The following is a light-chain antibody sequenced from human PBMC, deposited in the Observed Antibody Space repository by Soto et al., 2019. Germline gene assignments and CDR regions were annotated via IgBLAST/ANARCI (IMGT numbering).Light chain of an antibody. CDR1: QTIASN. CDR2: GAS. J-gene: IGKJ2*01. CDR3: QQYHNWPPQYT. V-gene: IGKV3-15*01. Sequence: EIVMTQSPVSLSVSPGERATLSCRASQTIASNVAWYQRKPGQAPRLLIHGASTRATGVPARFSGSGSGTEFTLTISSLQSEDFAVYYCQQYHNWPPQYTFGQGTKLQMK.